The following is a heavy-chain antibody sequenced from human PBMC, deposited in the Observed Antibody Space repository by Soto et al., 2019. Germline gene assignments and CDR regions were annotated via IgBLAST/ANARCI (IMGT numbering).Heavy chain of an antibody. J-gene: IGHJ6*02. CDR3: AKELLRGMDV. Sequence: QVHLVQSGAEVKQPGASVKVSCKASGYTFSVYHMHWVRQAPGQGLEWMGWVHPNSGGTNYAQSFEGRVTMARDTSINTAYMELSRLTSADTALYYCAKELLRGMDVWGQGTTVTVSS. D-gene: IGHD1-26*01. CDR1: GYTFSVYH. CDR2: VHPNSGGT. V-gene: IGHV1-2*02.